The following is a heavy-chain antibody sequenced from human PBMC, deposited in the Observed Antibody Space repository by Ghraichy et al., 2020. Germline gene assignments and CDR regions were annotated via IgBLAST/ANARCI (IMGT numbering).Heavy chain of an antibody. V-gene: IGHV4-34*01. J-gene: IGHJ4*02. D-gene: IGHD2-21*02. CDR1: GGSFSDYY. Sequence: SETLSLTCTAHGGSFSDYYWTWIRQPAGKGLEWIGEVTHSGITNYNPSLKSRVTISVGTSKSHFALKVTSVTAADTAVYYCVRGRDCGGDCVLRQWGQGTLVTVSS. CDR3: VRGRDCGGDCVLRQ. CDR2: VTHSGIT.